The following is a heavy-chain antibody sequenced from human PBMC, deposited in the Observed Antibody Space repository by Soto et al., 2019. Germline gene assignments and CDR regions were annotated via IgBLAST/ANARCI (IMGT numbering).Heavy chain of an antibody. V-gene: IGHV3-73*01. D-gene: IGHD3-9*01. Sequence: PGGSLRLSCAASGFTFSGSAMHWVRQASGKGLEWVGRIRSKANSYATAYAASVKGRFTISRDNSKNTLYLQMNNLRAEDTAVYYCAKDWGLDWLLQDRFDYWGQGTLVTVSS. CDR1: GFTFSGSA. CDR2: IRSKANSYAT. J-gene: IGHJ4*02. CDR3: AKDWGLDWLLQDRFDY.